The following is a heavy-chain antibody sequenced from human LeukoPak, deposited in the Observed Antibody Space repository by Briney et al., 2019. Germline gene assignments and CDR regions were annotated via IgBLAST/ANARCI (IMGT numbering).Heavy chain of an antibody. CDR3: ARHAYYYDNSFYFFSY. D-gene: IGHD3-22*01. V-gene: IGHV5-51*01. CDR1: GYSFTNYW. J-gene: IGHJ4*02. CDR2: IYPGDSDT. Sequence: GESLKISCKASGYSFTNYWIGWVRQMPGKGLEWMGIIYPGDSDTIYSPSFQGQVTISADKSSSTAFLQWSSLRASDTAMYYCARHAYYYDNSFYFFSYWGQGTLVTVSS.